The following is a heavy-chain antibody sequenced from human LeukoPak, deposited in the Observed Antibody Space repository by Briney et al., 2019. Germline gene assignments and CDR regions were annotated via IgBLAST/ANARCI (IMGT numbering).Heavy chain of an antibody. CDR2: FYHRA. D-gene: IGHD4-17*01. CDR3: VREGEYGEDYY. CDR1: GGSSDSSGGYY. J-gene: IGHJ4*02. Sequence: PSETLSLTCTVSGGSSDSSGGYYWTWIRQHPEKGLEWIGYFYHRASYNPSLKGRVTISIDTSKNQFSLRLTSVTAADTALYYCVREGEYGEDYYWGQGIQVIVSA. V-gene: IGHV4-31*03.